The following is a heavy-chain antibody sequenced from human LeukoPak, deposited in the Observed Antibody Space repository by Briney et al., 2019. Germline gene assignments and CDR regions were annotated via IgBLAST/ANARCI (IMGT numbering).Heavy chain of an antibody. V-gene: IGHV1-69*13. CDR1: GYTFTSYA. J-gene: IGHJ5*02. D-gene: IGHD6-19*01. Sequence: ASVKVSCKASGYTFTSYAMHWVRQAPGQRLEWMGGIIPIFGTANYAQKFQGRVTITADESTSTAYMELSSLRSEDTAVYYCARGAVAGYNWFDPWGQGTLVTVSS. CDR2: IIPIFGTA. CDR3: ARGAVAGYNWFDP.